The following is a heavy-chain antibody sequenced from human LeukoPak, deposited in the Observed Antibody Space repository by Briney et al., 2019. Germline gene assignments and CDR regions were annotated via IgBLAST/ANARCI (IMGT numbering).Heavy chain of an antibody. Sequence: SVKVSCKASGGIFSSYAISWVRQAPGQGLEWMGGIIPIFGTANYAQKFQGRVTITTDESTSTAYMELSSLRSEDTAVYYCARVSPLTIFGVVIRVPADYWGQGTLVTVSS. D-gene: IGHD3-3*01. CDR2: IIPIFGTA. J-gene: IGHJ4*02. V-gene: IGHV1-69*05. CDR3: ARVSPLTIFGVVIRVPADY. CDR1: GGIFSSYA.